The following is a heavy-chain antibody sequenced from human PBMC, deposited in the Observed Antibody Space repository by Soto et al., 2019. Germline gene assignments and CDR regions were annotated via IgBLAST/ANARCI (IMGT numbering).Heavy chain of an antibody. J-gene: IGHJ4*02. V-gene: IGHV3-23*01. D-gene: IGHD3-22*01. CDR1: GFTFSGYA. Sequence: GGSLRLSCAASGFTFSGYAMSWVRQAPGKGLEWVSAISGSGGSTYYADSVKGRFTISRDNSKNTLYLQMNSLRDEDTAVYYCAKEQAADSSGYYSEIDYWGQGTMVTVSS. CDR3: AKEQAADSSGYYSEIDY. CDR2: ISGSGGST.